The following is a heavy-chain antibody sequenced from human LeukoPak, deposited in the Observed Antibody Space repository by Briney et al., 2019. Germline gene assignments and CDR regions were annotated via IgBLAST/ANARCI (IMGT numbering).Heavy chain of an antibody. V-gene: IGHV3-23*01. Sequence: GSLRLSFGASGFTFSNYAIGWGRQGPGKGLGGVSAISGSGGSTYYADSVKGRFTISRDNSKSTLYLQMNSLRAEDTAVYYCAKGTLVARLFDYWGQGTQVTVSS. D-gene: IGHD6-6*01. CDR3: AKGTLVARLFDY. J-gene: IGHJ4*02. CDR2: ISGSGGST. CDR1: GFTFSNYA.